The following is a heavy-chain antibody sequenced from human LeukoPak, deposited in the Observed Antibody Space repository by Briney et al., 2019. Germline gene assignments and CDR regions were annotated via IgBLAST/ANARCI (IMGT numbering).Heavy chain of an antibody. J-gene: IGHJ4*02. Sequence: GGSLRLSCAASGFTFSSYGMHWVRQAPGKGLEWVAVISCDGSNEYYADSVKGRFTISRDNSNNTVYLQMNSLRAEDTAVFYCARDVGRGFCTDGICSPDHWGQGTLVTVSS. V-gene: IGHV3-30*03. D-gene: IGHD2-8*01. CDR1: GFTFSSYG. CDR2: ISCDGSNE. CDR3: ARDVGRGFCTDGICSPDH.